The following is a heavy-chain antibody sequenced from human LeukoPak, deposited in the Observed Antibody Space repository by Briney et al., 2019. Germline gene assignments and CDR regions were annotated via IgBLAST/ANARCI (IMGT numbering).Heavy chain of an antibody. V-gene: IGHV3-21*01. CDR2: ISSSSSYI. CDR3: AREEGPGSPFDY. CDR1: GFTFSSYS. J-gene: IGHJ4*02. Sequence: PGGSLRLSCAASGFTFSSYSMNWVRQAPGKGLEWVSSISSSSSYIYYADSVKGRFTISRDNAKNSLYLQMNSLRAEDTAVYYCAREEGPGSPFDYWGQGTLVTVSS.